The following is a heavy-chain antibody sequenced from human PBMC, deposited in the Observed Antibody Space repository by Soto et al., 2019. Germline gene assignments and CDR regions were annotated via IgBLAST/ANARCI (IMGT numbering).Heavy chain of an antibody. D-gene: IGHD6-13*01. CDR1: VVSFSGYY. Sequence: SETLSLTCAFYVVSFSGYYWSCIRHPPGKGLEWIGEINHSGSTNYNPSLKSRVTISVDTSKNQFSLKLSSVTAADTAVYYCAPWGSIAAADDNWFEPCRQRTLGNVSS. CDR2: INHSGST. J-gene: IGHJ5*02. CDR3: APWGSIAAADDNWFEP. V-gene: IGHV4-34*01.